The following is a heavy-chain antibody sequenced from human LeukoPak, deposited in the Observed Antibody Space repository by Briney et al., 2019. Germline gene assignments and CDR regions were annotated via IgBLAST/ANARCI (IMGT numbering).Heavy chain of an antibody. J-gene: IGHJ4*02. D-gene: IGHD6-6*01. CDR3: ASLSGSSLPYFDY. CDR2: ISASGSNP. Sequence: GGSLRLSCAASGFAFGSYGMSWVRQAPGKGLEWVAAISASGSNPHYSDSVKARFLISRDNSKNTLYLQMNSLRAEDTAVYYCASLSGSSLPYFDYWGQGTLVTVSS. CDR1: GFAFGSYG. V-gene: IGHV3-23*01.